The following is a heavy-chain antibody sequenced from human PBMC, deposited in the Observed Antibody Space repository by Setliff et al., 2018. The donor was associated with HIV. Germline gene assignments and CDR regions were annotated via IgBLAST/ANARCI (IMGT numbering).Heavy chain of an antibody. V-gene: IGHV4-34*01. CDR2: INHSGST. CDR3: NIYYYYMDV. CDR1: GGSFSGYY. Sequence: SETLSLTCAVYGGSFSGYYWSWIRQPPGKGLEWIGEINHSGSTNYNPSLKSRVTISVDTSKNQFSLKLSSVTAADTAVYYCNIYYYYMDVWGKGTTVTVSS. J-gene: IGHJ6*03.